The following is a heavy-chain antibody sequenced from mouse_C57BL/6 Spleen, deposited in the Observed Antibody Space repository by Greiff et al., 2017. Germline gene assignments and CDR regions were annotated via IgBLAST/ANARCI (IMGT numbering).Heavy chain of an antibody. CDR2: IRNKANGYTT. J-gene: IGHJ4*01. Sequence: EVKLVESGGGLVQPGGSLSLSCAASGFTFTDYYMSWVRQPPGKALEWLGFIRNKANGYTTEYSASVKGRFTISRDNSQIILYLQMNTLRAEDSATYYCARFCYYADDYAKDYWGQGTSVTVAS. CDR1: GFTFTDYY. D-gene: IGHD1-1*01. CDR3: ARFCYYADDYAKDY. V-gene: IGHV7-3*01.